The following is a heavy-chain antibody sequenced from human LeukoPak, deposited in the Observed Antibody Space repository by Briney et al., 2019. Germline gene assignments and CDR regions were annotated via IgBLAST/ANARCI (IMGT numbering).Heavy chain of an antibody. Sequence: EASVKVSCKASGYTFTDYYMHWVRQAPGQGLEWMGWTHPNSGGTNYAQKFQGRVTMTRDTSVNTVYMELSGLTSDDTAVYYCARGCDTSETTPPLAHWGQGTLVTVSS. CDR2: THPNSGGT. J-gene: IGHJ4*02. CDR3: ARGCDTSETTPPLAH. D-gene: IGHD1-1*01. V-gene: IGHV1-2*02. CDR1: GYTFTDYY.